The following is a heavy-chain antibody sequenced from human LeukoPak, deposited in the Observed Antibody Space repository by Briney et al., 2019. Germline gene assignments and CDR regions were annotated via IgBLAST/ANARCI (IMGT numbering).Heavy chain of an antibody. V-gene: IGHV3-48*01. CDR2: ISSSSSTI. J-gene: IGHJ3*02. Sequence: GRSLRLSCAASGFTFSSYSMNWVRQAPGKGLEWVSYISSSSSTIYYEDSVKGRFTMSRDNAKNSLYLQMNSLRAEDTAVYYCARGPLFQPASEPTLYNWRLGLYAFDIWGQGTMVTVSS. D-gene: IGHD1-20*01. CDR3: ARGPLFQPASEPTLYNWRLGLYAFDI. CDR1: GFTFSSYS.